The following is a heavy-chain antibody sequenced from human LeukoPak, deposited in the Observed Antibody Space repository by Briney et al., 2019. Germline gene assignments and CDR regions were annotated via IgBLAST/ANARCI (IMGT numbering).Heavy chain of an antibody. CDR2: INTNTGNP. J-gene: IGHJ3*02. CDR3: AREPGADTIPDAFDI. Sequence: ASVKVSCKASGYTFTSYAMNWVRQAPGQGLEWMGWINTNTGNPTYAQGFTGRFVFSLDTSVSTAYLQISSLKAEDTAVYYCAREPGADTIPDAFDIWGQGTMVAVSS. V-gene: IGHV7-4-1*02. D-gene: IGHD5-18*01. CDR1: GYTFTSYA.